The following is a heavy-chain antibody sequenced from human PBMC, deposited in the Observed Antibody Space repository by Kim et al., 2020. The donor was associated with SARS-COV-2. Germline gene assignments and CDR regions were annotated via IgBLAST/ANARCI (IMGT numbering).Heavy chain of an antibody. CDR1: GGSINSPSYY. Sequence: SETLSLTCTVSGGSINSPSYYWAWIRQPPGKGLEWIVSVDHPAATYYSPSLRSRVTTSVDTSKNQFSLNLSSVTAADTAVYYCVAEGGHSGADLSFFDSWGQGILVTVSS. V-gene: IGHV4-39*07. D-gene: IGHD5-12*01. CDR2: VDHPAAT. CDR3: VAEGGHSGADLSFFDS. J-gene: IGHJ4*02.